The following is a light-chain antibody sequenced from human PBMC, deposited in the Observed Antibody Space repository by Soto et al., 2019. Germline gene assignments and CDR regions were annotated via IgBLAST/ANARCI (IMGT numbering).Light chain of an antibody. Sequence: SYELTQPPSVSVSPGQTASITCSGDKLGDKYACWYQQKPGQSPVLVIYQDSKRPAGIPERFSGSTSGNTATLTIRGTQAMDEADYCCQSWDSSTPVFGGGTKLTVL. CDR2: QDS. J-gene: IGLJ2*01. V-gene: IGLV3-1*01. CDR1: KLGDKY. CDR3: QSWDSSTPV.